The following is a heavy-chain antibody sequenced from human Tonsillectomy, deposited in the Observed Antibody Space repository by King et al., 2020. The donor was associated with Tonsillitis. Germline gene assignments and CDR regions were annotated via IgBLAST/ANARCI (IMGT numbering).Heavy chain of an antibody. V-gene: IGHV4-59*11. CDR3: ASGPSRLWFGDY. J-gene: IGHJ4*02. CDR2: IFYTGTT. D-gene: IGHD3-10*01. CDR1: ADSISTHY. Sequence: VQLQQSGPGLVKPSETLSLSCTVSADSISTHYWTWVRQSPGKGLEWIAFIFYTGTTNYNPSLRSRVTISLDPSINQFSLKLRSVTAADTAVYYCASGPSRLWFGDYWGPGTLVTVPS.